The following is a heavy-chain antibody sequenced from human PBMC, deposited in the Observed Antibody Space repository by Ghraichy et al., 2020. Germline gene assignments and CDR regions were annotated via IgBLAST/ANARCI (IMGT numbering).Heavy chain of an antibody. CDR1: GDSVSSNSAA. Sequence: SQTSLTCAISGDSVSSNSAAWNWIRQSPSRGLEWLGRTYYRSKWYNDYAVSVKSRITINPDTSKNQFSLQLNSVTPEDTAVYYCARDGWQLAFGYWFDPWGQGTLVTVSS. D-gene: IGHD6-6*01. J-gene: IGHJ5*02. V-gene: IGHV6-1*01. CDR3: ARDGWQLAFGYWFDP. CDR2: TYYRSKWYN.